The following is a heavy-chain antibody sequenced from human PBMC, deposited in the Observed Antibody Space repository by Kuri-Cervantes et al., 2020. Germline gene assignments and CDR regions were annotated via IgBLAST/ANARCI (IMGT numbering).Heavy chain of an antibody. D-gene: IGHD2-2*01. V-gene: IGHV1-2*02. Sequence: ASVKVSCKTSGYIFTNYYIHWVRQAPGQGLEWMGWINTKSRATKYAQKFQGKVTMTSVTSVSTAYLELSSLASKDTAIYYCARDIQLIVVLPAGMFYWGQGSLVTVSS. CDR3: ARDIQLIVVLPAGMFY. CDR2: INTKSRAT. J-gene: IGHJ4*02. CDR1: GYIFTNYY.